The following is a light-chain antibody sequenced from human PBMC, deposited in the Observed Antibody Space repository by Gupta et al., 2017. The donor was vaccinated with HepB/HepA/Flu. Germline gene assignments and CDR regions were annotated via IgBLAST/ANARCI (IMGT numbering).Light chain of an antibody. CDR2: VAS. Sequence: DIQMTQSPSSLSASVGDRVTITCRASQSISSYLNWYQQKPGKAPKLLIYVASSLQSGVPSRFSGSGSGSGTDFTLTISSLQPEDFATYDCQQSYSTPRTFGQGTKVEIK. V-gene: IGKV1-39*01. J-gene: IGKJ1*01. CDR1: QSISSY. CDR3: QQSYSTPRT.